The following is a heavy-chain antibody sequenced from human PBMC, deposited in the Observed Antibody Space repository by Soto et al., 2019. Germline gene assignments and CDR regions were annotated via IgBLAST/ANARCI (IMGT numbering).Heavy chain of an antibody. Sequence: SATLSLTCPVSGGSIRSYYWSWIRQPPGKGLELIGYIYYSGSTNYNPSLTSRVTISVDTSKKQFSLKLSSVTAADTAVYYCAGGIRPNWGFHAYWGQGTLVNVSS. CDR2: IYYSGST. J-gene: IGHJ4*02. CDR3: AGGIRPNWGFHAY. CDR1: GGSIRSYY. V-gene: IGHV4-59*01. D-gene: IGHD7-27*01.